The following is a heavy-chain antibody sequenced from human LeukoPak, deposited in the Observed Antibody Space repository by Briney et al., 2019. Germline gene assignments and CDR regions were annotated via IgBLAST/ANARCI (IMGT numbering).Heavy chain of an antibody. J-gene: IGHJ4*02. Sequence: GGSLRLSCAASGFTFDDYGMSWVRQAPGKGLEWVSGINWNGGSTGYADSVKGRFTISRDNSKNTLDLQMNSLRAEDTAVYYCARDRSYDFWSGYSTPDYWGQGTLVTVSS. D-gene: IGHD3-3*01. CDR3: ARDRSYDFWSGYSTPDY. V-gene: IGHV3-20*04. CDR2: INWNGGST. CDR1: GFTFDDYG.